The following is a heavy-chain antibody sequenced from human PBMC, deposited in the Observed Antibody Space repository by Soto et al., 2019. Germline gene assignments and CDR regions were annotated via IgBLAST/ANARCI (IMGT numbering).Heavy chain of an antibody. CDR2: LIPIFATA. D-gene: IGHD2-15*01. Sequence: PSVTDACRAARGTFSGYALVVVLPSPGQELEWMGGLIPIFATANYAQKFQGRVTITADESTSTAYMELSCLRSEDTAVYYCARRRRDYGGMQGRFDPWGQGILLT. CDR3: ARRRRDYGGMQGRFDP. CDR1: RGTFSGYA. V-gene: IGHV1-69*01. J-gene: IGHJ5*02.